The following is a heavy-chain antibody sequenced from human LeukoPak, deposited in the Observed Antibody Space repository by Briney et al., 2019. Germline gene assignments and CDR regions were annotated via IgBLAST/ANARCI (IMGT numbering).Heavy chain of an antibody. V-gene: IGHV3-30*02. J-gene: IGHJ6*03. CDR1: GFTFSSYG. CDR2: IRYDGSNK. D-gene: IGHD2-2*01. Sequence: GGSLRLSCAASGFTFSSYGMHWVRQAPGKGLEWVAFIRYDGSNKYYSDSVKGRFTISRDNSKNTLYLQMNSLRAEDTAVYYCAKDPADIVVVPAAIGTYTTDYYYMDVWGKGTTVTVSS. CDR3: AKDPADIVVVPAAIGTYTTDYYYMDV.